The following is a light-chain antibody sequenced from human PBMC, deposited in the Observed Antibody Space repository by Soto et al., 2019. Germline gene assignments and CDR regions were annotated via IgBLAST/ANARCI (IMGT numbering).Light chain of an antibody. V-gene: IGKV1-5*03. CDR3: QQYNSYLLS. CDR2: KAS. J-gene: IGKJ4*01. CDR1: QSISSW. Sequence: DIQMTQSPSTLSASVGDRVTITCRASQSISSWLAWYQQKPGKAPKLLIYKASSLESVVPSRFSGSGSGTEFTLTISSLQPYEFATYYCQQYNSYLLSFGGGTKVEIK.